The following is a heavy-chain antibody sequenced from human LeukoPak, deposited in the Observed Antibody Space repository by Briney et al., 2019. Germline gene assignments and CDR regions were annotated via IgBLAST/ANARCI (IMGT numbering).Heavy chain of an antibody. CDR1: GFTFTDYW. CDR3: ATYSILNAREFRY. D-gene: IGHD4-11*01. V-gene: IGHV3-7*02. Sequence: PGGSLRLSCAASGFTFTDYWMSWVRQAPGKGLEWVANIKRDGSETYYVDSVKGRFTISRDNAKNSVYLQMNSLGADDTAVYYCATYSILNAREFRYWGQGTLVTVTS. J-gene: IGHJ1*01. CDR2: IKRDGSET.